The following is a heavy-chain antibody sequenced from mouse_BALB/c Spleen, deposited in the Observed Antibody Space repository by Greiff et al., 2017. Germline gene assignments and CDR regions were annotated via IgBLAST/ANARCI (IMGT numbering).Heavy chain of an antibody. Sequence: EVQVVESGGGLVQPGGSLRLSCATSGFTFTDYYMSWVRQPSGKALEWLGFIRNKANGYTTEYSASVKGRFTISRDNSQSILYLQMNTLRAEDSATYYCARDRGLGPPYAMDYWGQGTSGTVSS. D-gene: IGHD4-1*01. V-gene: IGHV7-3*02. CDR2: IRNKANGYTT. J-gene: IGHJ4*01. CDR3: ARDRGLGPPYAMDY. CDR1: GFTFTDYY.